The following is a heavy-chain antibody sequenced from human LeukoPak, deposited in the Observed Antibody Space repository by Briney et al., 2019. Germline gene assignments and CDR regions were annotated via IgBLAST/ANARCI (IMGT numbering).Heavy chain of an antibody. V-gene: IGHV3-30*18. J-gene: IGHJ3*02. D-gene: IGHD6-19*01. CDR1: GXTFSSYG. Sequence: PGRSLRLSCAASGXTFSSYGMHWVRQAPGKGLEWVAVISYDGSNKYYADSVKGRFTISRDNSKNTLYLQMNSLRAEDTAVYYCAKGSVAVAEDDFDIWGQGTMVTVSS. CDR2: ISYDGSNK. CDR3: AKGSVAVAEDDFDI.